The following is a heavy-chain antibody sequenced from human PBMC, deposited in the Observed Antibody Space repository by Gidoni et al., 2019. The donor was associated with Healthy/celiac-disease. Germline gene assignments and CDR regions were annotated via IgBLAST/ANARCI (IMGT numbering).Heavy chain of an antibody. J-gene: IGHJ6*02. Sequence: EVQLVASGGGLVQPGGSLRLSCAASGFTFSRYSLNWVRQAPGKGLEWVSYISSSSSTIYYADSVKGRFTISRDNAKNSLYLQMNSLRDEDTSVYYCARDRAPNSGSPLVGGMDVWGQGTTVTVSS. CDR2: ISSSSSTI. CDR1: GFTFSRYS. CDR3: ARDRAPNSGSPLVGGMDV. V-gene: IGHV3-48*02. D-gene: IGHD1-26*01.